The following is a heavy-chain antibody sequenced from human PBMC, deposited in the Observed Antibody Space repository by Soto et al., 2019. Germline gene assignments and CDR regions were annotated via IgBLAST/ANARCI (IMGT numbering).Heavy chain of an antibody. CDR3: ARDTWLVAVAGTLDY. J-gene: IGHJ4*02. CDR2: ISAYNGNT. CDR1: GYTFTSYG. Sequence: QVQLVQSGAEVKKPGASVKVSCKASGYTFTSYGISWVRQAPGQGLEWMGWISAYNGNTNYAQKLQGRVTMTTDTSRSTADMERRSMRSDDTAVYYCARDTWLVAVAGTLDYRGQGTLVTVSS. V-gene: IGHV1-18*01. D-gene: IGHD6-19*01.